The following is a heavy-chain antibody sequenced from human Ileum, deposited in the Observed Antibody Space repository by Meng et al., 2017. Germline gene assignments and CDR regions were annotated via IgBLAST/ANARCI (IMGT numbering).Heavy chain of an antibody. CDR3: AREGAYNGGDY. CDR1: GYTFTTYG. J-gene: IGHJ4*02. CDR2: MNTDKGST. Sequence: QVQLVQSGAEVKKPGASVKVSCKASGYTFTTYGISWVRQAPGQGLEWMGWMNTDKGSTNYAQKFQGRVTMTRDTSTSTAYMELRSLRSDDTAVYYCAREGAYNGGDYWGQGTLVTVSS. V-gene: IGHV1-18*01. D-gene: IGHD1-1*01.